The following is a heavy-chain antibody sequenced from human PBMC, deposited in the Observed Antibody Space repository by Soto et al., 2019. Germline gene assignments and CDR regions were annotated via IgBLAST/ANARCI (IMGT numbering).Heavy chain of an antibody. Sequence: PSETLSLTCAVSGGSISSGGYSWGWIRQPPGKGLEWIGYIYHSGSTYYNPSLKSRVTISVDRSKNQFSLKLSSVTAADTAVYYCASRPTYYYDSSGPRFDYWGQGTLVTVSS. CDR1: GGSISSGGYS. CDR2: IYHSGST. V-gene: IGHV4-30-2*01. D-gene: IGHD3-22*01. CDR3: ASRPTYYYDSSGPRFDY. J-gene: IGHJ4*02.